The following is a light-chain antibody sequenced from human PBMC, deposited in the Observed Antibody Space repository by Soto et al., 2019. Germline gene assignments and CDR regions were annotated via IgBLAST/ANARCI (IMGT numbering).Light chain of an antibody. CDR2: DTF. CDR1: QNVDRY. CDR3: QQRRTWPLT. V-gene: IGKV3-11*01. J-gene: IGKJ4*01. Sequence: EILLTQSPSTLSLSPGERATVSCRASQNVDRYLAWYQQKPGQAPKLLIYDTFNRATGIPARFSGSGSGTDFTLTISSLEPEDFAVYYCQQRRTWPLTFGGGTKVEI.